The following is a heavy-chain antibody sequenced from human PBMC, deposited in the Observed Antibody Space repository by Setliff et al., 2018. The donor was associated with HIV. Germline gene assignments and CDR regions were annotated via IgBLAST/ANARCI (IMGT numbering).Heavy chain of an antibody. Sequence: EASVKVSCKAFGYTFSTNAIHWVRQAPGQRLEWMGYINAGDDNTRYSEKFQGRVTITRDTSANTAYMELSSLRSEDTAVYYCAGGSCSGCYLSDYWGLGTLVTVSS. CDR1: GYTFSTNA. J-gene: IGHJ4*02. CDR2: INAGDDNT. V-gene: IGHV1-3*01. CDR3: AGGSCSGCYLSDY. D-gene: IGHD6-19*01.